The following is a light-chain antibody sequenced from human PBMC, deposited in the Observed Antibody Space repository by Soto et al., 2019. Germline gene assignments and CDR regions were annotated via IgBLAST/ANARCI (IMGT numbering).Light chain of an antibody. J-gene: IGKJ1*01. Sequence: DIQMTQSPSSLSASVGDRVTITRRASQSIPTYLNWYHLKPGKAPNLLIYTASSLQSGVPSRFSGSGSGTDFTLTISSLQPEDSATYYCQYRGTFGQGTKVEV. CDR3: QYRGT. CDR2: TAS. V-gene: IGKV1-39*01. CDR1: QSIPTY.